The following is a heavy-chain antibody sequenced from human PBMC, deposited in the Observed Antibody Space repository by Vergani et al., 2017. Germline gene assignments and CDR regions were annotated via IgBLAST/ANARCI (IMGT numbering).Heavy chain of an antibody. CDR2: IYYSGST. J-gene: IGHJ4*02. D-gene: IGHD3-10*01. CDR3: ARAPITMVRGVTNYFDY. V-gene: IGHV4-31*03. CDR1: GGSISSGGYY. Sequence: QVQLQESGPGLVKPSQTLSLTCTVSGGSISSGGYYWSWIRQHPGKGLEWIGYIYYSGSTYYNPSLKSRVTISVDTSKNQFSLKLSPVTAADTAVYYCARAPITMVRGVTNYFDYWGQGTLVTVSS.